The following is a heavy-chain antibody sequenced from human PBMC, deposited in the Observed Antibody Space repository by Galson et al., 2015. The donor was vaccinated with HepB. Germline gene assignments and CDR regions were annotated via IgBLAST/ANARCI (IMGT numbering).Heavy chain of an antibody. CDR3: ARAPYSSGWYGFWDY. CDR1: GYTFTSYY. D-gene: IGHD6-19*01. Sequence: SVKVSCKASGYTFTSYYMHWVRQAPGQGLEWMGIINPSGGSTSYAQKFQGRVTMTRDTSTSTVYMELSSLRSEDTAVYYCARAPYSSGWYGFWDYWGQGTLVTVSS. CDR2: INPSGGST. V-gene: IGHV1-46*01. J-gene: IGHJ4*02.